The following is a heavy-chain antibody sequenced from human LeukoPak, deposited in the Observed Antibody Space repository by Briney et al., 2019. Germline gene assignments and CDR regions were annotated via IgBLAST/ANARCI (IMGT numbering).Heavy chain of an antibody. D-gene: IGHD1-26*01. CDR1: GFTVGTNY. CDR3: AKAHSGSYPGAFDI. Sequence: PGGSLRLSCAASGFTVGTNYMSWVRQAPGKGLEWVSFIHSGGSTYYADSVKGRFTISRANSKNTLYLQMNSLRAGDTAVYYCAKAHSGSYPGAFDIWGQGTMVTVSS. J-gene: IGHJ3*02. V-gene: IGHV3-53*01. CDR2: IHSGGST.